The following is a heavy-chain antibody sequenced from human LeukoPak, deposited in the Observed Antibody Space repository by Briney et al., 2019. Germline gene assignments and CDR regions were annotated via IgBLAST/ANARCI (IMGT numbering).Heavy chain of an antibody. D-gene: IGHD3-10*01. CDR3: AKELFSGSGRAGNMDV. V-gene: IGHV3-23*01. CDR2: ISALFPNT. CDR1: GFTFDNYV. J-gene: IGHJ6*03. Sequence: PGGSLRLSCAASGFTFDNYVMAWFRHAPGKGLEWVSTISALFPNTYSADSVKGRFTISRDNSKSTLYLQMNSLRAEDTAIYYCAKELFSGSGRAGNMDVWGKGTTVTVSS.